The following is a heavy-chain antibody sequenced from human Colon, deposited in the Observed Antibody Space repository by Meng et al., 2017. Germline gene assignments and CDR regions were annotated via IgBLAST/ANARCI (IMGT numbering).Heavy chain of an antibody. CDR3: ARPAGSGSFDAFDI. J-gene: IGHJ3*02. CDR1: GYSFTSYW. Sequence: GESLKISCKGSGYSFTSYWIGWVRQMPGKGLEWMGIIYPCDSDTRYSPSFQGHVTISADKSISTAYLQWSSLKDSDTAVYYCARPAGSGSFDAFDIWGQGTMVTVSS. CDR2: IYPCDSDT. D-gene: IGHD3-10*01. V-gene: IGHV5-51*01.